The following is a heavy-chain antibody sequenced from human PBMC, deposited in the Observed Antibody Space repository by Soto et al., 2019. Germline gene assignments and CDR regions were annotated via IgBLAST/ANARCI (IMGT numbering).Heavy chain of an antibody. V-gene: IGHV3-23*01. CDR3: AKHTEEVTIFGVVNSPLDY. CDR1: GFTFSSYA. Sequence: GGSLRLSCAASGFTFSSYAMSWVRQAPGKGLEWVSAISGSGGSTYYADSVKGRFTISRDNSKNTLYLQMNSLRAEDTAVYYCAKHTEEVTIFGVVNSPLDYWGQGTLVTVSS. D-gene: IGHD3-3*01. J-gene: IGHJ4*02. CDR2: ISGSGGST.